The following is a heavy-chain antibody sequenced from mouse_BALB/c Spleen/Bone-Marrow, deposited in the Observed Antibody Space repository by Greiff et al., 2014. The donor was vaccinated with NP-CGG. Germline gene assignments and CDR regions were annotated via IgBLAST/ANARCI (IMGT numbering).Heavy chain of an antibody. CDR1: GYTFTYYT. CDR3: VRENYDYDGDAMDY. V-gene: IGHV1-4*02. CDR2: INPSSGYT. Sequence: QVHVKQSAAELVRPGASVKMSRKTSGYTFTYYTMHWVKQRPGQGLEWIGYINPSSGYTDYNQKFKDKTTLTTDKSSSTAYLQLSSLTSEDSAVYYCVRENYDYDGDAMDYWGQGTSVTVSS. J-gene: IGHJ4*01. D-gene: IGHD2-4*01.